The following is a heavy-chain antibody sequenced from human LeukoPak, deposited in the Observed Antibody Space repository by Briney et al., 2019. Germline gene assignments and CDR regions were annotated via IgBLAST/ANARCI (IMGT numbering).Heavy chain of an antibody. CDR3: AKDIRIVVVVAPPGAFDI. V-gene: IGHV3-23*01. Sequence: GGSLSLTCAASGSTVSNYAMNWVRQAPGKGLEWVSAISGSGGSTYYANSVKGRFTISRDNSKNTLYLQMNSLRAEDTALYFCAKDIRIVVVVAPPGAFDILGEGTMVTVSS. J-gene: IGHJ3*02. CDR2: ISGSGGST. CDR1: GSTVSNYA. D-gene: IGHD2-15*01.